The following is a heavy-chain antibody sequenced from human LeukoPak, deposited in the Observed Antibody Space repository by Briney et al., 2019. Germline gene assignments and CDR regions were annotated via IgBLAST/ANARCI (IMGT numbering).Heavy chain of an antibody. CDR3: ARGDGSGSYSAEDYYYYYMDV. Sequence: ASVKVSCKASGGTFNTYAINWVRQAPGQGLEWMGGIIPLFGTSNFAGSFQGRVTITADKSTSTAYMELSSLRSEDTAVYYCARGDGSGSYSAEDYYYYYMDVWGKGTTVTVSS. CDR2: IIPLFGTS. CDR1: GGTFNTYA. V-gene: IGHV1-69*06. J-gene: IGHJ6*03. D-gene: IGHD3-10*01.